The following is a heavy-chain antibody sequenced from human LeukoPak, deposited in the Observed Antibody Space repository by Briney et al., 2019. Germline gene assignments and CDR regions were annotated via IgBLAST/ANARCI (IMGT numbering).Heavy chain of an antibody. V-gene: IGHV4-30-2*01. CDR1: GGSISSGGYS. D-gene: IGHD3-10*01. CDR2: IYHSGST. J-gene: IGHJ4*02. CDR3: ARITMVRGVIINDYYFDY. Sequence: SETLSLTCAVSGGSISSGGYSWSWIRQPPGKGLEWIGYIYHSGSTNYNPSLKSRVTISVDKSKNQFSLKLSSVTAADTAVYYCARITMVRGVIINDYYFDYWGQGTLVTVSS.